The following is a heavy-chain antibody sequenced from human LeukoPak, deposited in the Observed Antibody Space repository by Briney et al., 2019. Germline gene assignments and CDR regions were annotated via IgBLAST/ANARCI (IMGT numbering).Heavy chain of an antibody. CDR2: LNHSGRP. J-gene: IGHJ4*02. V-gene: IGHV4-34*01. CDR3: ASSTDYDFIGGL. CDR1: GGSFTDFY. D-gene: IGHD3-3*01. Sequence: SETLSLTCAVYGGSFTDFYWIWIRQPPGKGLGWIGELNHSGRPSYNSSLKSRVTISLDTSKNQFSLKVTSVTAADTAVYYCASSTDYDFIGGLWAQGALVTVSS.